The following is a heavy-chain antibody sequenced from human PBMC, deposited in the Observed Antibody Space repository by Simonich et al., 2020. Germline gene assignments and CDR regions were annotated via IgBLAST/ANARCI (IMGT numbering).Heavy chain of an antibody. J-gene: IGHJ4*02. CDR3: ARVLSKNGEAAAGYYFDY. D-gene: IGHD6-13*01. V-gene: IGHV3-30*07. Sequence: QVQLVESGGGVVQPGRSLRLSCAASGFTFSSYAMHWVRQAPGKGIEWVAVISYDESNKYYADSVKGRFTISRDNSKNTLYLQMNSLRAEDTAVYYCARVLSKNGEAAAGYYFDYWGQGTLVTVSS. CDR1: GFTFSSYA. CDR2: ISYDESNK.